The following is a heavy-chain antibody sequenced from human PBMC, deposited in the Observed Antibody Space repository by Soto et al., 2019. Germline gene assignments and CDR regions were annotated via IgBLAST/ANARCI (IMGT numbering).Heavy chain of an antibody. CDR2: IYYSGST. CDR1: GGSISSYY. V-gene: IGHV4-59*01. Sequence: PSETLSLTCSVSGGSISSYYWSWIRQPPGKGLEWIGYIYYSGSTNYNPSLKSRVTISVDTSKNQFSLKLSSVTAADTAVYYCARGVWSGYSYYYGMDVLGQGTTVTVSS. J-gene: IGHJ6*02. D-gene: IGHD3-3*01. CDR3: ARGVWSGYSYYYGMDV.